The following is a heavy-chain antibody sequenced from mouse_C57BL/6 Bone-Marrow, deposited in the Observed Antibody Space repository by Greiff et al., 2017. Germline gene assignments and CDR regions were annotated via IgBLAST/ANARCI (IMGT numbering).Heavy chain of an antibody. Sequence: EVQLQESGTVLARPWASVSMSCKTSGYTFTSYWMHWVKQRPGQGLEWIGAIYPGNSDTSYNQKFNGKAKLTAVTSARTAYMELSSRTKENSAVYYCTRKSFADAMDYWGRGNSDTVSS. J-gene: IGHJ4*01. CDR2: IYPGNSDT. CDR1: GYTFTSYW. CDR3: TRKSFADAMDY. V-gene: IGHV1-5*01.